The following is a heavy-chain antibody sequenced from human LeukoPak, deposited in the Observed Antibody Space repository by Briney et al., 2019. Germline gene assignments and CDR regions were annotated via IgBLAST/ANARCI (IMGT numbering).Heavy chain of an antibody. Sequence: GGSLRLSCAASGFTFTIFGLNWVRQAPGKVPEWVSYVDARSGITYYADSVQGRFTISRDNAQESVFLQMNSLRADDTAVYYCARTYDFGRGPPGDAFDNWGPGTLVTVSS. CDR3: ARTYDFGRGPPGDAFDN. J-gene: IGHJ3*02. D-gene: IGHD3-3*01. CDR2: VDARSGIT. CDR1: GFTFTIFG. V-gene: IGHV3-48*01.